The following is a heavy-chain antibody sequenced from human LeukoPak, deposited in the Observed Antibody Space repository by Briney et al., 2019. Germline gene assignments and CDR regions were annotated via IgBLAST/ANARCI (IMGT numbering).Heavy chain of an antibody. CDR1: GYSFTSYW. V-gene: IGHV5-51*01. Sequence: GESLKISCKGSGYSFTSYWIGWVRQMPGKGLEWMGIIYPGDSDTRYSPSFQGRVTISADKSISTAYLQWSSLKASDTAMYYCARQRFTMRAYAGDWFDPWGQGTLVTVSS. CDR3: ARQRFTMRAYAGDWFDP. D-gene: IGHD3-10*01. J-gene: IGHJ5*02. CDR2: IYPGDSDT.